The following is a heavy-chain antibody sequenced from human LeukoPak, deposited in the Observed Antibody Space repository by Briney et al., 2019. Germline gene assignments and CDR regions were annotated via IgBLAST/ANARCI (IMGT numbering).Heavy chain of an antibody. CDR3: ARTIAQYSNSWLYFYYGLDV. CDR1: GFAFGGYA. CDR2: ISGGSEDT. Sequence: GGTLRLSCTASGFAFGGYAMSWVRQAPGKGLEWVSSISGGSEDTYYAGSVKGRFTISRDNSKSTLYLQMNSLRAEDTAVYYCARTIAQYSNSWLYFYYGLDVWGQGTTVTVS. J-gene: IGHJ6*02. D-gene: IGHD6-13*01. V-gene: IGHV3-23*01.